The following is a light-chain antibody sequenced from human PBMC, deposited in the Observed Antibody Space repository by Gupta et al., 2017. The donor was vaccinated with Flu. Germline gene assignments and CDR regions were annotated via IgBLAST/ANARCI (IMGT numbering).Light chain of an antibody. CDR3: QQHVSHPFT. Sequence: DIQLTQSPSFLSASLGDRVAITFRASQGVSSYLAWYQQKPGKAPKLLIFAADALKSGVPSRFRGSGSGTEFTLTISSLQPEDFATYYCQQHVSHPFTFGRGTTVEI. J-gene: IGKJ4*01. CDR2: AAD. CDR1: QGVSSY. V-gene: IGKV1-9*01.